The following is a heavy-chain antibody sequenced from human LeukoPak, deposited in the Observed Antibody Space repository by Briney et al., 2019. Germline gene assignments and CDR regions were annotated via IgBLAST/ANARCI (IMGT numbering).Heavy chain of an antibody. CDR2: IYYSGST. V-gene: IGHV4-59*01. J-gene: IGHJ4*02. D-gene: IGHD3-10*01. CDR3: ARYKENGSGSYYFDY. Sequence: PSETLSLTCTVSGGSISSYYWSWIRQPPGKGREGIGDIYYSGSTNYNPSLKRRVTISVDTSRNQFSLKLRSVTAADTAVYYCARYKENGSGSYYFDYWGQGTLVTVSS. CDR1: GGSISSYY.